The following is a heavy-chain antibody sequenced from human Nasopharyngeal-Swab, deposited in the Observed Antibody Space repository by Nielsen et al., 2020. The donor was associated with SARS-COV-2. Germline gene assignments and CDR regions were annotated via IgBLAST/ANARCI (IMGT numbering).Heavy chain of an antibody. CDR1: GGSISSYY. Sequence: GSLRLSCTVSGGSISSYYWSWIRQPPGKGLEWIGYIYYSGSTNYNPSLKSRITISVDTSKNQFSLKLSSVTAADTAVYYCARALVPWLDLYFDYWGQGTLVTVSS. CDR3: ARALVPWLDLYFDY. CDR2: IYYSGST. J-gene: IGHJ4*02. V-gene: IGHV4-59*01. D-gene: IGHD6-19*01.